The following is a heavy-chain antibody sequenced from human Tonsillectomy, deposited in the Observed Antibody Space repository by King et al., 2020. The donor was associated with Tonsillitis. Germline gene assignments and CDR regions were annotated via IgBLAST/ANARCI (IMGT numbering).Heavy chain of an antibody. V-gene: IGHV4-34*01. D-gene: IGHD3-10*01. CDR3: ARGGGSMVRVLDAFDI. CDR2: INHSGST. J-gene: IGHJ3*02. Sequence: VQLQQWGAGLLKPSETLSLTCAVYGGSFSGYYWSWIRQPPGKGLEWIGEINHSGSTNYNPSLKSRVTISVDTSKNQFSLKLSSVTAADTAVYYCARGGGSMVRVLDAFDIWGQGTMVTVSS. CDR1: GGSFSGYY.